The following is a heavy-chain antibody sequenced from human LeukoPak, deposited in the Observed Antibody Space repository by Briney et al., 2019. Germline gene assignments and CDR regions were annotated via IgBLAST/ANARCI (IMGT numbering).Heavy chain of an antibody. D-gene: IGHD5-12*01. Sequence: SETLSLTCTVSGYSISSGYYWGWIRQPPGKGLEWIGSIYHSGSTYYNPSLKSRVTISVDTSKNQFSLKLCSVTAADTAVYYCAGDYSGYDSPYFDYWGQGTLVTVSS. CDR3: AGDYSGYDSPYFDY. V-gene: IGHV4-38-2*02. CDR2: IYHSGST. J-gene: IGHJ4*02. CDR1: GYSISSGYY.